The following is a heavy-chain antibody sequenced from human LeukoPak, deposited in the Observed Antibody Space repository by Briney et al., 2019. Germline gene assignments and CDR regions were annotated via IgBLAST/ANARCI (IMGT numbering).Heavy chain of an antibody. V-gene: IGHV4-30-2*01. CDR3: ARLRGQATMVRGVIRDYYYGMDV. CDR2: IYHSGST. J-gene: IGHJ6*02. CDR1: GGSISSGGYS. Sequence: SQTLSLTCAVSGGSISSGGYSWSWIRQPPGKGLEWMGYIYHSGSTYYNPSLKSRVAISVDRSKNQFSLKLSSVTAADTAVYYCARLRGQATMVRGVIRDYYYGMDVWGQGTTVTVSS. D-gene: IGHD3-10*01.